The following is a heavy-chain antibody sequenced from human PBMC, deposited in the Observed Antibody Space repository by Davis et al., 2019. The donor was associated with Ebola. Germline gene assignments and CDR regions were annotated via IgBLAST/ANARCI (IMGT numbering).Heavy chain of an antibody. J-gene: IGHJ5*02. V-gene: IGHV4-39*01. CDR2: IHPSEDT. CDR1: GGSVTSSLYY. D-gene: IGHD1-1*01. CDR3: ARTALTSVSDAGLGFNYLDP. Sequence: SETLSLTCTVSGGSVTSSLYYWGWIRQPPGKGLEWIGEIHPSEDTIYNPSLESRVAISLDTSKNQFSLRLRSVTAADSGIYYCARTALTSVSDAGLGFNYLDPWGQGTLVTVSS.